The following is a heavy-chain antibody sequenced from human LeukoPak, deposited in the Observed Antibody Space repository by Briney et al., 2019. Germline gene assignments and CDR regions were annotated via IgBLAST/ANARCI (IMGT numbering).Heavy chain of an antibody. CDR3: ARRRYYDCVWGSYRAYYFDY. Sequence: GESLKISCKGSGYSFTSYWIGWVRQMPGKGLEWMGIIYPGDSDTRYSPSFQGQVTISADKSISTAYLQWSSLKASDTAMYYCARRRYYDCVWGSYRAYYFDYWGQGTLVTVSS. D-gene: IGHD3-16*02. V-gene: IGHV5-51*01. CDR2: IYPGDSDT. CDR1: GYSFTSYW. J-gene: IGHJ4*02.